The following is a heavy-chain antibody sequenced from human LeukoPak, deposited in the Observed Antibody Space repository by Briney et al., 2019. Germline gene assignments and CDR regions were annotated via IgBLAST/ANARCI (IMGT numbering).Heavy chain of an antibody. Sequence: PGGSLRLSCAASGFIVSGDFMSWVRQAPGKGLEWVSVIYSGGNTYYADSVKGRFTIFRDNSKNTLYLQMDSLRAEDTAVYYCARDLRGSGDWGQGTLVTVSS. CDR2: IYSGGNT. CDR1: GFIVSGDF. J-gene: IGHJ4*02. D-gene: IGHD3-10*01. V-gene: IGHV3-53*01. CDR3: ARDLRGSGD.